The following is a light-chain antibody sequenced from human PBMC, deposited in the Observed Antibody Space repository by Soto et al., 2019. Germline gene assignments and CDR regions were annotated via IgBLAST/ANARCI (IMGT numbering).Light chain of an antibody. J-gene: IGLJ1*01. Sequence: QSALTQPASVSGSPGQSITISCTGTSSDVGCYNYVSWYQQHPGTAPKFMIYDVSNRPSGVSNRFSGSKSGNTASLTISGLQAEDEADYYCCSYTNSNTRQIVFGTGTKLTVL. CDR3: CSYTNSNTRQIV. CDR1: SSDVGCYNY. V-gene: IGLV2-14*01. CDR2: DVS.